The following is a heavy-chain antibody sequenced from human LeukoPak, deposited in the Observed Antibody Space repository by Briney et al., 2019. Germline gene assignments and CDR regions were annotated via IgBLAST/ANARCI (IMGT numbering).Heavy chain of an antibody. Sequence: VASVKVSCKASGGTFSSYAISWVRQAPGQGLEWMGGIIPIFGTANYAQKFQGRVTITADESTSTAYMELSSLRSEDTAVYYCARDLGSKGRRRHLIDYWGQGTLVTVSS. D-gene: IGHD5-12*01. V-gene: IGHV1-69*13. CDR2: IIPIFGTA. J-gene: IGHJ4*02. CDR1: GGTFSSYA. CDR3: ARDLGSKGRRRHLIDY.